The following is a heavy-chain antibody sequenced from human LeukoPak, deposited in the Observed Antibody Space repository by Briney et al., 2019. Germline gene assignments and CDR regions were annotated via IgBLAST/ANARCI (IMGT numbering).Heavy chain of an antibody. Sequence: PGGSLRLSCAASGFTFSSYWMHWVRQAPGKGLVWVSRINSDGSSTSYADSVKGRFTISRDNAKNTLYLQMNSLRAEDTAVYYCARGPYYDRGYMDVWGKGTTVTVSS. CDR1: GFTFSSYW. CDR3: ARGPYYDRGYMDV. V-gene: IGHV3-74*01. D-gene: IGHD3-9*01. CDR2: INSDGSST. J-gene: IGHJ6*03.